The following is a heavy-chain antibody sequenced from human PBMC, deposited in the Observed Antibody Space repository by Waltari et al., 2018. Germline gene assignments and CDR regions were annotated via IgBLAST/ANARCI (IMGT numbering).Heavy chain of an antibody. D-gene: IGHD7-27*01. V-gene: IGHV3-21*01. CDR1: GFTFSSYS. CDR2: ISSTGTYT. J-gene: IGHJ4*02. Sequence: EVQLVESGGGLVKPGGSRRLSCEAAGFTFSSYSMNWVRQAPGKGLEWISSISSTGTYTHYADSVKGRFTISRDNAKNSLYLQMNSLRAEDTGVYWCATGGWGFYLDNWGQGTLVTFSS. CDR3: ATGGWGFYLDN.